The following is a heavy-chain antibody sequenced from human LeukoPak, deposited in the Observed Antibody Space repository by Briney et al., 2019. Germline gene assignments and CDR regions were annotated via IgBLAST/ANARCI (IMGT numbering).Heavy chain of an antibody. Sequence: SQTLSLTCAISGDSVSSNSAAWNWNRQSPSRGLEWLGSTYYRSKWYNDYAVSVKSRITINPDTSKNQFSLQLNFVTPEDTAVYYCARDYGDYEGYFDYWGQGTLVTVSS. CDR1: GDSVSSNSAA. J-gene: IGHJ4*02. V-gene: IGHV6-1*01. D-gene: IGHD4-17*01. CDR2: TYYRSKWYN. CDR3: ARDYGDYEGYFDY.